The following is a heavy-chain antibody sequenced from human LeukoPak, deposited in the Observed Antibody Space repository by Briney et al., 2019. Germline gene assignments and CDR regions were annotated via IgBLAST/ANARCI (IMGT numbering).Heavy chain of an antibody. D-gene: IGHD1-14*01. CDR1: GYIFTNYG. CDR3: ARVPPSAHQVFSSDY. Sequence: ASVMVSCKASGYIFTNYGISWVRQAPGQGLEWMSWISANNGETRYAQNFQGRVTMTTDTSTTTAYMELRSLRSDDTAVYYCARVPPSAHQVFSSDYWGQGTQVTVS. CDR2: ISANNGET. J-gene: IGHJ4*02. V-gene: IGHV1-18*04.